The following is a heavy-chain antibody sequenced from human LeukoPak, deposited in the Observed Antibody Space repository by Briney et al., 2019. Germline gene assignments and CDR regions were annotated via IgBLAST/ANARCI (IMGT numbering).Heavy chain of an antibody. V-gene: IGHV3-9*03. CDR3: AKGTMIVVAVGDYFDY. J-gene: IGHJ4*02. CDR1: GFTLDDYA. CDR2: ISWNSVNI. D-gene: IGHD3-22*01. Sequence: GRSLRLSCAASGFTLDDYAMHWVRQAPGMGLEWVSGISWNSVNIGYADSVKGRFTISRDNAKNSLYLQMNSLRAEDMALYYCAKGTMIVVAVGDYFDYWGQGTLVTVSS.